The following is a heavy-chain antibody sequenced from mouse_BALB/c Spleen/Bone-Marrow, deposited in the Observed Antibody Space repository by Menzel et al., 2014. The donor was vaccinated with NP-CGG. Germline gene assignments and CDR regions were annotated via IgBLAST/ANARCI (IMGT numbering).Heavy chain of an antibody. Sequence: QVQLQQSGAELAKPGASVKMSCKASGYTFTNSWMHWVKQRPGQGLEWIGYINPGTDYTEYDQKFKDRATLTADRSSSTAYMQLSGLASEDSAVYFCVNSRTGFPYWGQGTLVTVSA. D-gene: IGHD4-1*01. CDR2: INPGTDYT. V-gene: IGHV1-7*01. CDR3: VNSRTGFPY. J-gene: IGHJ3*01. CDR1: GYTFTNSW.